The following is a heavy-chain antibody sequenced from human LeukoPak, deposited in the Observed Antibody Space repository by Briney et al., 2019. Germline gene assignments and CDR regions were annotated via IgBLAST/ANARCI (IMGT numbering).Heavy chain of an antibody. Sequence: PSETLSLTCTVSGGSISSGDYYWSWIRQPPGKGLEWIGYIYYSGSTYYNPSLKSRVTISVDTSKNQFSLKLSSVTAADTAVYYCARALTTVITKYWFDPWGLGTLVTVSS. CDR1: GGSISSGDYY. J-gene: IGHJ5*02. D-gene: IGHD4-17*01. V-gene: IGHV4-30-4*01. CDR3: ARALTTVITKYWFDP. CDR2: IYYSGST.